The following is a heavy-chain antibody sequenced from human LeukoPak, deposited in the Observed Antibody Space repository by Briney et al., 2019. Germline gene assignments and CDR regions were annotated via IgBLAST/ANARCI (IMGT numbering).Heavy chain of an antibody. CDR3: TARLQHHFDY. CDR2: ISDGSRNT. J-gene: IGHJ4*02. D-gene: IGHD4-11*01. V-gene: IGHV3-23*01. CDR1: GFTFSSYT. Sequence: GGSLRLSCATSGFTFSSYTMNWVRQTPGKRLQWVSTISDGSRNTHYADSVNGRFTISRDDFLNVVYLQMNSLTVEDTAVYYCTARLQHHFDYWGQGTQV.